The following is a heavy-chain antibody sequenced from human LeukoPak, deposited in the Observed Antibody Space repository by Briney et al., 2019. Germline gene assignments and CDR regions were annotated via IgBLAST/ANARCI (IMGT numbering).Heavy chain of an antibody. J-gene: IGHJ1*01. CDR2: IYYSGST. D-gene: IGHD3-9*01. Sequence: SETLSLTCTVSSDSIFTSNWWSWVRQPPGKGLEWIGSIYYSGSTYYNPSLKSRVTISVDTSKNQFSLKLSSVTAADTAVYHCASYTMYDILTGYSNTEYFQHWGQGTLVTVSS. V-gene: IGHV4-39*01. CDR3: ASYTMYDILTGYSNTEYFQH. CDR1: SDSIFTSNW.